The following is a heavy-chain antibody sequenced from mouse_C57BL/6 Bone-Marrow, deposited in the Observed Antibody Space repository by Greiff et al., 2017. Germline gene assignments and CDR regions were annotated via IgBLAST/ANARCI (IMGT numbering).Heavy chain of an antibody. CDR2: IYPSDSET. J-gene: IGHJ3*01. Sequence: QVQLQQPGAELVRPGSSVKLSCKASGYTFTSYWMDWVKQRPGQGLEWIGNIYPSDSETHYNQKFKDKATLTVDKSSSTAYMQISSLTSEDSAVYYCARYGTAWFAYWGQGTLVTVSA. CDR1: GYTFTSYW. V-gene: IGHV1-61*01. CDR3: ARYGTAWFAY. D-gene: IGHD2-1*01.